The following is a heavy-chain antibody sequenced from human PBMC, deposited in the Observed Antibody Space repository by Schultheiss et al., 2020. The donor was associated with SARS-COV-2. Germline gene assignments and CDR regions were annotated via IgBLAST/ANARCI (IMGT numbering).Heavy chain of an antibody. J-gene: IGHJ4*02. CDR1: GLTFSAYS. V-gene: IGHV3-21*04. CDR3: VKGGSATGWLFHY. Sequence: GGSLRLSCAVSGLTFSAYSMMWVRQAPGKGLEWVSSISHSSSYIYYADSVKGRFTISRDNAKKSMDLQMNSLRADDTAVYYCVKGGSATGWLFHYWGQGTLVTVSS. D-gene: IGHD6-19*01. CDR2: ISHSSSYI.